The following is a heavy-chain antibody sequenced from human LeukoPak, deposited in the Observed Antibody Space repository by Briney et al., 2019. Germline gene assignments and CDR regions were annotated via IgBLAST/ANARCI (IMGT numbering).Heavy chain of an antibody. Sequence: ASVRVSCKASGYTFIGYYIHWVRQAPGQGLEWMGWINLNSGVTNYAQKFQGRITMTRDTSINTDYIELSRLRSDDTAVYYCARVLHVNYAAFDIWGQGTMVTVSS. CDR2: INLNSGVT. D-gene: IGHD4-11*01. V-gene: IGHV1-2*02. CDR1: GYTFIGYY. J-gene: IGHJ3*02. CDR3: ARVLHVNYAAFDI.